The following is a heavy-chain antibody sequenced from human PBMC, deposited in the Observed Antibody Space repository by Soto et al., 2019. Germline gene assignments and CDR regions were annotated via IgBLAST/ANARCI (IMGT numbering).Heavy chain of an antibody. CDR1: GGTFSSYA. V-gene: IGHV1-69*13. CDR3: ARDSGIYSGYAFDI. CDR2: IIPIFGTA. Sequence: GASVKVSCKASGGTFSSYAISWVRQAPGQGLEWMGGIIPIFGTANYAQKFQGRVTITADESTSTAYMELSSLRSEDTAVYYCARDSGIYSGYAFDIWGQGTMVTVSS. J-gene: IGHJ3*02. D-gene: IGHD1-26*01.